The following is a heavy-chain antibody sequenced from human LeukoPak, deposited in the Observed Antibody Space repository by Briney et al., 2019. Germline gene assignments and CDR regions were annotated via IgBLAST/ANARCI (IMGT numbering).Heavy chain of an antibody. V-gene: IGHV1-46*01. Sequence: ASVKVSCKVSGYTLTELSMHWVRQAPGKGLEWMGIINPSGGSTSYAQKFQGRVTMTRDTSTSTVYMELSSLRSEDTAVYYCARMGGSLILTGGALDYWGQGTLVTVSS. D-gene: IGHD3-9*01. CDR3: ARMGGSLILTGGALDY. CDR2: INPSGGST. J-gene: IGHJ4*02. CDR1: GYTLTELS.